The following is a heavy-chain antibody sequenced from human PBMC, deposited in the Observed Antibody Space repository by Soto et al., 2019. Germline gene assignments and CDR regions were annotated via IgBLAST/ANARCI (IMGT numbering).Heavy chain of an antibody. V-gene: IGHV1-46*01. J-gene: IGHJ4*02. Sequence: ASVKVSCKASGYTFTSYYMHWVRQAPGQGLEWMGIINPSGGSTSYAQKFQGRVTMTRDTSTSTVYMELSSLRSEDTAVYYCARGRCSSTSCYYEDFDYWGQGTLVTVSS. D-gene: IGHD2-2*01. CDR3: ARGRCSSTSCYYEDFDY. CDR1: GYTFTSYY. CDR2: INPSGGST.